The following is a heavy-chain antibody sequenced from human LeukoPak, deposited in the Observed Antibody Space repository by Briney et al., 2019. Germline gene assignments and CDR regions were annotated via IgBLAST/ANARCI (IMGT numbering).Heavy chain of an antibody. J-gene: IGHJ6*02. V-gene: IGHV3-30*18. D-gene: IGHD6-13*01. Sequence: GGSLRLSCAASGFTFSSYGMHWVRQAPGKGLEWVAVISYDGGNKYYADSVKGRFTISRDNSKNTLYLQMNSLRAEDTAVYYCGKSGRSNNSGMDGWGQGTTVTVSS. CDR3: GKSGRSNNSGMDG. CDR1: GFTFSSYG. CDR2: ISYDGGNK.